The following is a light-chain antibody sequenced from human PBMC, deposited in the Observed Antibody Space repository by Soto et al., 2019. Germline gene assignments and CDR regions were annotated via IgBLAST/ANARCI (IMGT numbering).Light chain of an antibody. CDR3: QQYDTWHVWT. V-gene: IGKV3-15*01. J-gene: IGKJ1*01. CDR2: GAS. Sequence: IVLTQSPATLSVSPGEKATLSCRASQSVSSNLAWYQQKPGQAPRLLMNGASTRATAIPARFSGSGSGTEFTLNITSMQAEDIAVYYCQQYDTWHVWTFGQGTKVEI. CDR1: QSVSSN.